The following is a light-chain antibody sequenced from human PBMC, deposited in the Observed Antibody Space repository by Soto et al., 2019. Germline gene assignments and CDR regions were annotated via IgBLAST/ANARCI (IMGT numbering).Light chain of an antibody. CDR1: ISDVGASDF. Sequence: QSALTQPASVSRSPGQSITISCTGTISDVGASDFVSWYQQHPDKAPKLMIYDVSNRPSGISNRFSGSKSGNTASLTISGLRTEDEADYYCASYTTGTTPYVFGTGTKVTVL. V-gene: IGLV2-14*03. J-gene: IGLJ1*01. CDR2: DVS. CDR3: ASYTTGTTPYV.